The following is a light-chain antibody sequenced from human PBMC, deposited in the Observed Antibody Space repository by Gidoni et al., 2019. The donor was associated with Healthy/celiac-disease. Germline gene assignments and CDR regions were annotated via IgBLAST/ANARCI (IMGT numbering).Light chain of an antibody. J-gene: IGLJ2*01. CDR2: DDR. V-gene: IGLV3-21*02. CDR1: NIGSKS. CDR3: QVWDSSSDHVV. Sequence: SYVLTQPPSVSVAPGQTARITCGGNNIGSKSVHWYQQKPAPAPVLVVYDDRDRPSGIPARVSGSNSGNTATLTISRVEAGDEADYYCQVWDSSSDHVVFGGGTKLTVL.